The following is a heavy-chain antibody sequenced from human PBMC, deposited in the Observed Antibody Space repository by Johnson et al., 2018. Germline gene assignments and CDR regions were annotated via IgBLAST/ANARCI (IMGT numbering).Heavy chain of an antibody. CDR3: ARDESKLYGSGAGYYGMDV. V-gene: IGHV1-69*01. CDR1: GGIFSNSA. CDR2: IIPMFNTA. Sequence: QVQLVQSGAEVKKPGSSVKVSCKVSGGIFSNSAISWVRQAPGQGLEWMGGIIPMFNTANYAEKLQGRVTITADESTSTAYMEMRSLTSEDTAVYYVARDESKLYGSGAGYYGMDVGGQGTAVTVSS. J-gene: IGHJ6*02. D-gene: IGHD3-10*01.